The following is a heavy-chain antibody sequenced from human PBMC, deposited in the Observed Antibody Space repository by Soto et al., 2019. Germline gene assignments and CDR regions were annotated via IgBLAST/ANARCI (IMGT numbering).Heavy chain of an antibody. CDR1: GGSISSGGYY. Sequence: LTCTVSGGSISSGGYYWSWIRQHPGKGLEWIGYIYYSGSTYYNPSLKSRVTISVDTSKNQFSLKLSSVTAADTAVYYCARDSGSGTSLWFDPWGQGTLVTVSS. D-gene: IGHD1-7*01. CDR2: IYYSGST. J-gene: IGHJ5*02. V-gene: IGHV4-31*03. CDR3: ARDSGSGTSLWFDP.